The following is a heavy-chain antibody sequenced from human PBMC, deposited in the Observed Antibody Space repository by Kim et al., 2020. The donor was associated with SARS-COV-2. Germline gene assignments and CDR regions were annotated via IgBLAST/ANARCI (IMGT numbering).Heavy chain of an antibody. J-gene: IGHJ6*01. D-gene: IGHD3-3*01. V-gene: IGHV3-9*01. Sequence: GGPLRLSCAASGFTFDDYAMHWVRQAPGKGLEWVSGISWNSGSIGYADSVKGRFTISRDNAKNSLYLQMNSLRAEDTALYYCAKDMRSSWSGYIPPYYY. CDR2: ISWNSGSI. CDR1: GFTFDDYA. CDR3: AKDMRSSWSGYIPPYYY.